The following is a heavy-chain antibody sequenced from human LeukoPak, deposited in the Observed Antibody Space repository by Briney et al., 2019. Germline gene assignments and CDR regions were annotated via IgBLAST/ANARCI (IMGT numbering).Heavy chain of an antibody. CDR3: TTDVLYCSSTSCYNWFAP. D-gene: IGHD2-2*01. Sequence: GGSLRLSCAASGFTFSNAWMSWVRQAPGKGLEWVGRIKSKTDGGTTDYAAPVKGRSTISRDDSKNTLYLQMNSLKTEDTAVYYCTTDVLYCSSTSCYNWFAPWGQGTLVTVSS. V-gene: IGHV3-15*01. J-gene: IGHJ5*02. CDR2: IKSKTDGGTT. CDR1: GFTFSNAW.